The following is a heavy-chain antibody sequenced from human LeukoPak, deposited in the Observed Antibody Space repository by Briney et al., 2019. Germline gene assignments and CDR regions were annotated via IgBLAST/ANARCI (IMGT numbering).Heavy chain of an antibody. CDR3: AKSPHTAGGSWDYFDY. J-gene: IGHJ4*02. CDR1: GFTFDDYA. CDR2: ISWNSGSI. Sequence: GGSLRLSCTASGFTFDDYAMHWVRQAPGKGLEWVSGISWNSGSIGYADSVKGRFTTSRDNAKNSLYLQMNGLRAEDTALYYCAKSPHTAGGSWDYFDYWGQGTLVTVSS. D-gene: IGHD6-13*01. V-gene: IGHV3-9*01.